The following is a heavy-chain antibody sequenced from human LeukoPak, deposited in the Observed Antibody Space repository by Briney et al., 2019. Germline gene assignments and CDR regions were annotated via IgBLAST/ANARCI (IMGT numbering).Heavy chain of an antibody. J-gene: IGHJ4*02. V-gene: IGHV3-21*01. CDR3: VIDFSGESGYGGY. CDR1: GFTFSHYT. Sequence: PGGSLRLSCAASGFTFSHYTMNWVRQTPGKGLEWISSINPAGTSTYYADSVKGRFTISRDAAKNSLYLQMNSLRVEDTALYYCVIDFSGESGYGGYWGPGTLVTVSS. D-gene: IGHD5-12*01. CDR2: INPAGTST.